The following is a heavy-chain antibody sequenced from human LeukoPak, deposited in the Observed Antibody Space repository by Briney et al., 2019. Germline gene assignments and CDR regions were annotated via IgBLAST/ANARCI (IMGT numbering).Heavy chain of an antibody. J-gene: IGHJ4*02. Sequence: ASVKVSCKASGYTFTGYYMNWVGQAPGQGGEGMGWINPNSGGTNYAQKFQGRVTMTRERSRRRACMEVSRLRYDDTAVYYCASKKYGDQEVRYFDYWGQGTLVTVSS. CDR2: INPNSGGT. V-gene: IGHV1-2*02. CDR1: GYTFTGYY. D-gene: IGHD4-17*01. CDR3: ASKKYGDQEVRYFDY.